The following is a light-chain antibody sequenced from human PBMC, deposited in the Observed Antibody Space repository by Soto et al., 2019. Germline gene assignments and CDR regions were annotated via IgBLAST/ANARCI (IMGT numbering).Light chain of an antibody. CDR3: NSYAGSNNWV. Sequence: QSALTQPASVSGSPGQSITISCTGTSSDVGGYVSWYQQHPGKAPKLMIYEVSKRPSGVPDRFSGSKSGNTASLTVSGLQAEDEADYYCNSYAGSNNWVFGGGTKLTVL. V-gene: IGLV2-8*01. J-gene: IGLJ3*02. CDR1: SSDVGGY. CDR2: EVS.